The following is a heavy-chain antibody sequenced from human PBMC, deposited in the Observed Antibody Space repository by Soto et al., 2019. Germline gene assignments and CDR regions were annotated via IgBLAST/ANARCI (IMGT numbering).Heavy chain of an antibody. J-gene: IGHJ4*02. CDR3: ARDLFGSWTIDY. V-gene: IGHV1-46*01. CDR1: GYNFVSNH. Sequence: QVQLVQSGAAVREPGASVKVSCKTSGYNFVSNHIHWVRQTPAQGLEWMGIINPIDGSISYAQKFRGRVTVTRDTPTSSVYMELRGLPPADTAVYFCARDLFGSWTIDYWGPGTLVTVSS. D-gene: IGHD6-13*01. CDR2: INPIDGSI.